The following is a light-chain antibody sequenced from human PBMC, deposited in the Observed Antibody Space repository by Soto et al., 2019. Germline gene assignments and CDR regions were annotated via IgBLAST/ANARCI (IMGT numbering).Light chain of an antibody. Sequence: DIVLTQSPATLSVSPGDSATLSCRASQSVGPNLVWYQQRFGQSPRLLIYHVSTRATGVPARFSGSGCETEFTLTISSLQPEDFAIYYCHQYNNWPSWTFGQGTKVDIK. V-gene: IGKV3-15*01. J-gene: IGKJ1*01. CDR1: QSVGPN. CDR2: HVS. CDR3: HQYNNWPSWT.